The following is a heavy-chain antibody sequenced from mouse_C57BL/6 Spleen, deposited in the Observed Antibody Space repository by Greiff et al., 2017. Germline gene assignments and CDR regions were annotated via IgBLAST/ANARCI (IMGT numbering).Heavy chain of an antibody. V-gene: IGHV1-26*01. J-gene: IGHJ2*01. Sequence: EVQLQQSGPELVKPGASVKISCKASGYTFTDYYMNWVKQSHGKSLEWIGDINPNTGGTSYNQKFKGKATLTVDKSSSPAYMELRSLTSGDSAVYDCARLDSPGSWGQGTTLTVSS. CDR3: ARLDSPGS. CDR2: INPNTGGT. D-gene: IGHD3-2*01. CDR1: GYTFTDYY.